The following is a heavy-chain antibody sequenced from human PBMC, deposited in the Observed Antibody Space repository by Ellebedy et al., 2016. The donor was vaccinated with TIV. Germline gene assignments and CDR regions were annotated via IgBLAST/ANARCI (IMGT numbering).Heavy chain of an antibody. CDR2: ISSSSSTI. Sequence: GESLKISCAASGFTFSSYSMNWVRQAPGKGLEWVSYISSSSSTIYYADSVKGRFTISRDNAKNSLYLQMNSLRAEDTAVYYCARDELPDYWGQGTLVTVSS. V-gene: IGHV3-48*04. D-gene: IGHD1-26*01. CDR3: ARDELPDY. CDR1: GFTFSSYS. J-gene: IGHJ4*02.